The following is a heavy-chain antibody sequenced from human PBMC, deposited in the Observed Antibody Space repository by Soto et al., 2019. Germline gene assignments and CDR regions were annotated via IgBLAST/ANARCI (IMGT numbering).Heavy chain of an antibody. CDR1: AGSFSHYY. CDR2: IKHSGSS. V-gene: IGHV4-34*01. J-gene: IGHJ3*02. Sequence: KLSETLSLTCAVYAGSFSHYYWNWIRQSPGKGLEWIGKIKHSGSSNYNPSLRSRVSISVDMSKNQFSLRLTSVTAADTAVYYCARGGSSDWQVALDIWGQGTMVTVSS. CDR3: ARGGSSDWQVALDI. D-gene: IGHD6-19*01.